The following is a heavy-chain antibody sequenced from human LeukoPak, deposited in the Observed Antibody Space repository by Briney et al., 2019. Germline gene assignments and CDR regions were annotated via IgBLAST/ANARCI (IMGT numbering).Heavy chain of an antibody. Sequence: SETLSLTCTVSGGSISSGGYSWSWIWQPPGKGLEWIGYIYHSGSTYYNPSLKSRVTISVDRSKNQFSLKLSSVTAAYTAVYYCARGWGGGSGSSYFDYWGQGTLVTVSS. CDR3: ARGWGGGSGSSYFDY. D-gene: IGHD3-10*01. CDR1: GGSISSGGYS. CDR2: IYHSGST. J-gene: IGHJ4*02. V-gene: IGHV4-30-2*01.